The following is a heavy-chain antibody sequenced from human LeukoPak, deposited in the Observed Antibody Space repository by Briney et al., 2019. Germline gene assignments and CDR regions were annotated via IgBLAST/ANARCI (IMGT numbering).Heavy chain of an antibody. J-gene: IGHJ4*02. CDR2: IYYSGST. CDR3: ATVIAAAFDY. CDR1: GGAISSRSYY. Sequence: SETLSLTCTVSGGAISSRSYYWGWIRQPPGNGLEWIGTIYYSGSTYYNPSLKSRVTISVDTSKNQFSLKLSSVTAADTAVYYCATVIAAAFDYWGQGTLVTVSP. D-gene: IGHD6-13*01. V-gene: IGHV4-39*07.